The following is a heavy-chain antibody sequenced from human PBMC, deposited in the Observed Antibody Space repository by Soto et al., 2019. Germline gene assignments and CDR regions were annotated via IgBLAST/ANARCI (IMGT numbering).Heavy chain of an antibody. CDR3: ARSWFGRQVHWLDS. CDR2: TYYRSKWYD. V-gene: IGHV6-1*01. Sequence: SQTLSLTCAISGDSVSTNTVAWNWIRQSPSRGLEWLGRTYYRSKWYDDYAESVKSRITSNPDTSKNQFSLHLNSVTLEDTAVYYWARSWFGRQVHWLDSWGQGSLVTSPQ. J-gene: IGHJ5*01. CDR1: GDSVSTNTVA. D-gene: IGHD3-16*01.